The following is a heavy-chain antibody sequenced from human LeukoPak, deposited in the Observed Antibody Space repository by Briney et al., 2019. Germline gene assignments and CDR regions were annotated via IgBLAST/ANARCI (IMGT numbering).Heavy chain of an antibody. CDR2: MNPNSGNT. Sequence: GSSVKVSCKASGGTFTSYDINWVRQATGQGLEWMGWMNPNSGNTGYAQKFQGRVTITRNTSISTAYMELSSLRSEDTAVYYCARVLATGTTRFDYWGQGTLVTVSS. CDR3: ARVLATGTTRFDY. J-gene: IGHJ4*02. CDR1: GGTFTSYD. V-gene: IGHV1-8*03. D-gene: IGHD1-1*01.